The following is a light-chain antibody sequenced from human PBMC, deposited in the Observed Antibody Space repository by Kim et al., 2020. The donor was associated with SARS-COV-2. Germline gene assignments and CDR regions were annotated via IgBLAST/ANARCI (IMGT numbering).Light chain of an antibody. V-gene: IGLV3-1*01. J-gene: IGLJ1*01. CDR1: KLGDKF. CDR2: QDN. Sequence: SVPPGQTASIPCSGDKLGDKFAFWYQQKPGQSPVLVIYQDNKRPSGIPERFSGSNSGNTATLTISGTQAMDEADYYCQAWDSNTAIFGTGTKVTVL. CDR3: QAWDSNTAI.